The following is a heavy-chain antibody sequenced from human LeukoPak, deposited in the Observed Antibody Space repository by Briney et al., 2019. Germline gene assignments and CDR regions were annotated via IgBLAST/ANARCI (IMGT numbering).Heavy chain of an antibody. CDR3: AREGTAGTNLNWFDP. V-gene: IGHV4-59*01. CDR1: GGSISSYY. CDR2: ISYSGST. J-gene: IGHJ5*02. Sequence: SETLSLTCTVSGGSISSYYWSWIRQPPGKGLEWIGYISYSGSTNFNPSLKSRVTISVDTSKTQFSLKLSSVTAADTAVDYCAREGTAGTNLNWFDPWGQGTLVTVSS. D-gene: IGHD1-1*01.